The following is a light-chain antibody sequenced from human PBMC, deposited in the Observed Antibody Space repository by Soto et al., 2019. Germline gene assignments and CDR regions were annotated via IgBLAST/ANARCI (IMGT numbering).Light chain of an antibody. CDR3: QQSYSTVIT. CDR2: GTS. CDR1: QSISSY. V-gene: IGKV1-39*01. J-gene: IGKJ5*01. Sequence: DIQMTQSPSSLSASVGDRVTIVCRTSQSISSYLNWYQQKPGKAPKLLIYGTSSLQSGVPSRFTGSGSGTDFTLTISNLQPEDFASYYCQQSYSTVITFGQGTRLEIK.